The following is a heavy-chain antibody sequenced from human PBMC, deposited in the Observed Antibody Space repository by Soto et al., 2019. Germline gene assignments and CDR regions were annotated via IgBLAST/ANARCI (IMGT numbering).Heavy chain of an antibody. J-gene: IGHJ4*02. CDR2: ISSDGSST. V-gene: IGHV3-74*01. CDR3: VRGKMATVWPFGY. CDR1: GFTFSSYW. Sequence: EVQLVESGGGSVQPGGSLRLSCAASGFTFSSYWMHWVRQAPGKGLVCVSRISSDGSSTTYADSVKGRFTISRDNAKNTLYLQMNSLRVEDTGVYYCVRGKMATVWPFGYGGQGTLATVSS. D-gene: IGHD3-16*01.